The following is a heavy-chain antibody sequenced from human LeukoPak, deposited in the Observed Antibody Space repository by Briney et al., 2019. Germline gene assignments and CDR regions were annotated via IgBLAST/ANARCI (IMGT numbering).Heavy chain of an antibody. CDR3: ARSVEVATIRPLVY. V-gene: IGHV4-34*01. Sequence: KPSETLSLTCAVSGGSFSGYYRSWIRQPPRKGLEWIWEINLGGSTNYNPSLTSRVPITVDMSKNQFSLKLSSVTAADTAVYYCARSVEVATIRPLVYWGQGTLVTVSS. J-gene: IGHJ4*02. CDR1: GGSFSGYY. CDR2: INLGGST. D-gene: IGHD5-24*01.